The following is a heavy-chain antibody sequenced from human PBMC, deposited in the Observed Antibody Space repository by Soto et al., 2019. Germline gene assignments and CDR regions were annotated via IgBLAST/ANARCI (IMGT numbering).Heavy chain of an antibody. CDR2: IIHIFGTS. D-gene: IGHD5-12*01. Sequence: QVQLVHSGAEVKKPGSSVQVSCKASGCTFNNHAVTWVRQAPGQGLEWLGGIIHIFGTSNYAQKFQDRVTTAEDGSTRTDYMALSSLRSEDTALYSDVRGKMRDMATLGRDKWFDHWGQGTLVTVSS. CDR3: VRGKMRDMATLGRDKWFDH. V-gene: IGHV1-69*01. J-gene: IGHJ5*02. CDR1: GCTFNNHA.